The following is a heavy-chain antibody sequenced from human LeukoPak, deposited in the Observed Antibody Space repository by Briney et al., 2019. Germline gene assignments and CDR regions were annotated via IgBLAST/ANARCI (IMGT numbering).Heavy chain of an antibody. J-gene: IGHJ6*03. D-gene: IGHD2-2*02. V-gene: IGHV4-61*02. CDR1: GGSISSGSYY. Sequence: SETLSLTCTVSGGSISSGSYYWSWIRQPAGKGLEWIGRIYTSGSTNYNPSLKSRVTISVDTSKNQSSLKLSSVTAADTAVYYCAGDYVVVVPAAIWYYMDVWGKGTTVTVSS. CDR3: AGDYVVVVPAAIWYYMDV. CDR2: IYTSGST.